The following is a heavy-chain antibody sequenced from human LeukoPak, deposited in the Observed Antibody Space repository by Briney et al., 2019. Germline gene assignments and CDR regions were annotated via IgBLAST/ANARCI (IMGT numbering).Heavy chain of an antibody. V-gene: IGHV3-23*01. CDR3: AREGLMVRGVGGFDY. J-gene: IGHJ4*02. CDR2: ISGSGGST. D-gene: IGHD3-10*01. Sequence: RPGGSLRLSCAASGFTFSSYAMSWVRQAPGKGLEWVSAISGSGGSTYYADSVKGRFTISRDNSKNTLYLQMNSLRAEDTAVYYCAREGLMVRGVGGFDYWGQGTLVTVSS. CDR1: GFTFSSYA.